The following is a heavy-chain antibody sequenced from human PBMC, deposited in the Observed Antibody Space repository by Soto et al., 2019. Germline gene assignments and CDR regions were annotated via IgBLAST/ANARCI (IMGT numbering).Heavy chain of an antibody. Sequence: PGGSLRLSCVAFEFTFSSYAMSWVRQAPGKGLEWVSAISYSGGSTYYADSVKGRFTISRDNSKNTLYMQLNSLRDEDTAVYYCAKVPSGEMATVFQAFDIWGQGTMVTVSS. V-gene: IGHV3-23*01. CDR2: ISYSGGST. J-gene: IGHJ3*02. CDR1: EFTFSSYA. D-gene: IGHD4-4*01. CDR3: AKVPSGEMATVFQAFDI.